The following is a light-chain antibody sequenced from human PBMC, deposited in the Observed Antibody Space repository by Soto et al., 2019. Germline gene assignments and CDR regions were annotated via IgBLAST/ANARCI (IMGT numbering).Light chain of an antibody. CDR1: QSVRSN. CDR3: QQYNDWPLT. J-gene: IGKJ1*01. Sequence: EIVMTQSPVTLSVSPGERATLSFRASQSVRSNLAWYQQKPGQAPSLLIYGAFTRATGIPTRFSGTGSGTEFTLTISSLQSEDFALYYCQQYNDWPLTFGQGTKVDI. V-gene: IGKV3D-15*01. CDR2: GAF.